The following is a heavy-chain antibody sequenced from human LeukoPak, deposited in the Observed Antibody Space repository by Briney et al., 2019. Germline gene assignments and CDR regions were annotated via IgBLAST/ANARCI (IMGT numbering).Heavy chain of an antibody. CDR2: ISGSGGST. J-gene: IGHJ4*02. D-gene: IGHD1-26*01. CDR3: PKALIAGATDPGGY. Sequence: GGSLRLSCAASVFTFSSYAMSWVRQAPGKGLEWVSAISGSGGSTYYADSVKGRFTISRDNSKNTLYLQMNSLRAEDTAVYYCPKALIAGATDPGGYWGQGTLLTVSS. CDR1: VFTFSSYA. V-gene: IGHV3-23*01.